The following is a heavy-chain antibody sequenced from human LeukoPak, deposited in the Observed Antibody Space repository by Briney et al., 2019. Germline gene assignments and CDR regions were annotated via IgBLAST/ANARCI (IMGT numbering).Heavy chain of an antibody. D-gene: IGHD5-18*01. V-gene: IGHV1-24*01. J-gene: IGHJ4*02. CDR1: GYTLTELS. CDR2: FDPEDGET. CDR3: ATDTAMVTPY. Sequence: ASAKVSCKVSGYTLTELSMHWVREAPGKGHEWMGGFDPEDGETIYAQKFQGRVTMTEDTSTDTAYMELSSLRSEDTAVYYCATDTAMVTPYWGQGTLVTVSS.